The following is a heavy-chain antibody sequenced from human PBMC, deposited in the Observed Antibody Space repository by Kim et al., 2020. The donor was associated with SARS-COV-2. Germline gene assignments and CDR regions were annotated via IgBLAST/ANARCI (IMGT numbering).Heavy chain of an antibody. CDR3: ARGDNWNWFDP. V-gene: IGHV4-59*09. CDR2: T. D-gene: IGHD1-20*01. J-gene: IGHJ5*02. Sequence: TNYNPASKSRVTISVDTSKNQFSLKLSSVTAADTAVYYCARGDNWNWFDPWGQGTLVTVSS.